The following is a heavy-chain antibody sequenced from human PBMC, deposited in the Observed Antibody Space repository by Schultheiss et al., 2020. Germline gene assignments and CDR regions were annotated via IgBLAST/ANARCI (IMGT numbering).Heavy chain of an antibody. CDR3: AKDGIYYYDSSGYQGFDY. CDR2: ISYDGSNK. J-gene: IGHJ4*02. Sequence: GESLKISCEASGFSFSTYGMHWVRQAPGKGLEWVAVISYDGSNKYYADSVKGRFTISRDNSKNTLYLQMNSLRAEDTAVYYCAKDGIYYYDSSGYQGFDYWGQGTLVTVSS. CDR1: GFSFSTYG. V-gene: IGHV3-30*18. D-gene: IGHD3-22*01.